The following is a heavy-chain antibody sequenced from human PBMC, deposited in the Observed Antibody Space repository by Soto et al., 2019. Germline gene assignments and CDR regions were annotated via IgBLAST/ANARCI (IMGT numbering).Heavy chain of an antibody. CDR3: AGWLAFAEYFQH. CDR1: GFTFSSYA. V-gene: IGHV3-30-3*01. Sequence: QVQLVESGGGVVQPGRSLRLSCAASGFTFSSYAMHWVRQAPGKGLEWVAVISYDGSNKYYADSVKGRFTISRDNSKNTLYLQMNSLRAEDTAVYYCAGWLAFAEYFQHWGQGNLVTVSS. CDR2: ISYDGSNK. J-gene: IGHJ1*01. D-gene: IGHD6-19*01.